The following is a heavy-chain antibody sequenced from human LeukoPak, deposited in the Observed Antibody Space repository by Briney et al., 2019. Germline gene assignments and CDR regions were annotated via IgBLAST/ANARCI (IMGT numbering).Heavy chain of an antibody. V-gene: IGHV3-23*01. CDR3: ATYRQVLLPFES. CDR2: IFPSGGEI. Sequence: GGSLRLSCAASGFTFSTFAMVWVRQPPGKGLEWVSSIFPSGGEIHYADSVRGRFAISRDNSKSTLSLQMNSLRAEDTAIYYCATYRQVLLPFESWGQGTLVTVSS. J-gene: IGHJ4*02. D-gene: IGHD2-8*02. CDR1: GFTFSTFA.